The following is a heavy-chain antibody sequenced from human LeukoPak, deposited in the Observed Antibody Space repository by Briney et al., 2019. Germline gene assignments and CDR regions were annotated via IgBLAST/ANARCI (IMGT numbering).Heavy chain of an antibody. CDR3: ARVGYNGYGALDY. CDR2: INHSGST. Sequence: ASETLSLTCAVYGGSFSGYYWSWIRQPPGKGLEWIGEINHSGSTNYNPSLKSRVTISVDKSKNQFSLKLSSVTAADTAVYYCARVGYNGYGALDYWGQGTLVTVSS. D-gene: IGHD5-12*01. J-gene: IGHJ4*02. CDR1: GGSFSGYY. V-gene: IGHV4-34*01.